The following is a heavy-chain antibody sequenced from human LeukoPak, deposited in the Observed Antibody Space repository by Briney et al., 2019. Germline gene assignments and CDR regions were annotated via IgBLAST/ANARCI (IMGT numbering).Heavy chain of an antibody. CDR2: IYTSGST. D-gene: IGHD3-9*01. J-gene: IGHJ4*02. CDR3: ASTQLYYDILTGYYGYYFDY. V-gene: IGHV4-4*07. CDR1: GGSISSYY. Sequence: SETLSLTCTVSGGSISSYYWSWIRQPAGKGLEWIGRIYTSGSTNYNPSLKSRVTTSVDTSKNQFSLKLSSVTAADTAVYYCASTQLYYDILTGYYGYYFDYWGQGTLVTVSS.